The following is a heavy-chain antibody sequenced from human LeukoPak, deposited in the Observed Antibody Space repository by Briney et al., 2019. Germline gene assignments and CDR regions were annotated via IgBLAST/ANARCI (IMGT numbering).Heavy chain of an antibody. J-gene: IGHJ6*03. CDR1: GGSISSYY. V-gene: IGHV4-59*01. CDR3: ARAQHGGDYYYYYMDV. Sequence: SETPSLTCTVSGGSISSYYWSWLRQPPGKGLEWIGYIYYSGSTNYNPSLKRRVTISVDTSKNQFSLKLSSVTAADTAVYYCARAQHGGDYYYYYMDVWGKGTTVTVSS. CDR2: IYYSGST. D-gene: IGHD6-13*01.